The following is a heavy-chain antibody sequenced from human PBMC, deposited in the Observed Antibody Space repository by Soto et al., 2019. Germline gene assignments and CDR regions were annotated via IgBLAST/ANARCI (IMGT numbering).Heavy chain of an antibody. CDR1: GFTFSSYA. D-gene: IGHD6-13*01. CDR2: VSYYGSNK. J-gene: IGHJ1*01. Sequence: QVQLVASGGGVVQPGKSLRLSCVASGFTFSSYAMHWVRQAPGKGLEWVAVVSYYGSNKDYADSVKGRFTISRDNSENTLYLQMNSLRPEDTAVYYCARDGAKDSSSWYCYFPNWGQGTLVTVSS. V-gene: IGHV3-30-3*01. CDR3: ARDGAKDSSSWYCYFPN.